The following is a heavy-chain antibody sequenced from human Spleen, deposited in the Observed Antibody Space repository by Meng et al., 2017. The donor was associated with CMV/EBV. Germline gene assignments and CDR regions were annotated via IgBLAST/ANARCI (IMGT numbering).Heavy chain of an antibody. CDR3: ARDRVGGSGSYLSYYYYGMDV. Sequence: ASVKVSCKTSGYTFKNYGIGWVRQAPGQGLEWMGIINPSGGSTSYAQKFQGRVTMTRDTSTSTVYMELSSLRSEDTAVYYCARDRVGGSGSYLSYYYYGMDVWGQGTTVTVSS. V-gene: IGHV1-46*02. CDR2: INPSGGST. CDR1: GYTFKNYG. J-gene: IGHJ6*02. D-gene: IGHD3-10*01.